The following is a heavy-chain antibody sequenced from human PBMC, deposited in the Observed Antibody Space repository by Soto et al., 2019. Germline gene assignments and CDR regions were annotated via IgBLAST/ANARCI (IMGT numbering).Heavy chain of an antibody. CDR2: IYYIGST. V-gene: IGHV4-30-4*01. D-gene: IGHD3-9*01. J-gene: IGHJ3*02. CDR1: GGSISSGYYY. CDR3: YRGRDTYYDILTRERGAFDS. Sequence: SETLSLTCTVSGGSISSGYYYWSWIRQPPGKGLEWIGYIYYIGSTYYNPSLKSRVTISVDTSKNQFSLKLSSVTAADTAVYYFYRGRDTYYDILTRERGAFDSCGRRTMV.